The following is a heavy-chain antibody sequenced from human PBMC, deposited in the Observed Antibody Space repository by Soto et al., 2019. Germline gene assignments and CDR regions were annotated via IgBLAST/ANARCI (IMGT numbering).Heavy chain of an antibody. CDR3: AKDLLPVTIDWFLDY. Sequence: QVQLVESGGGVVQPGRSLRLSCAASGFTFSSYGMHWVRQAPGKGLEWVAVISYDGSNKYYADSVKGRFTISRDNSKNTLYLQMNSLRAEDTAVYYCAKDLLPVTIDWFLDYWGQGTLVTVSS. CDR1: GFTFSSYG. D-gene: IGHD4-17*01. V-gene: IGHV3-30*18. J-gene: IGHJ4*02. CDR2: ISYDGSNK.